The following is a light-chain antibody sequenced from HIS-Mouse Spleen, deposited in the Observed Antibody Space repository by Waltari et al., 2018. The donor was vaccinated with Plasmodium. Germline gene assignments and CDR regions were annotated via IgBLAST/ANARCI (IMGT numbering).Light chain of an antibody. J-gene: IGLJ3*02. CDR1: SSDLGSYNL. CDR2: EGS. Sequence: QSALTQPASVSGSPGPSITISCPGTSSDLGSYNLVSWYQQHPGKAPKLMIYEGSKRPSGVSNRFSGSKSGNTASLTISGLQAEDEADYYCCSYAGSSTLVFGGGTKLTVL. CDR3: CSYAGSSTLV. V-gene: IGLV2-23*01.